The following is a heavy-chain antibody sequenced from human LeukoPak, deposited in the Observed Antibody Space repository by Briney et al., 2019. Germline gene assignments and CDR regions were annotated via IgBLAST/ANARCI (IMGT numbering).Heavy chain of an antibody. D-gene: IGHD3-9*01. CDR2: IYYSGST. V-gene: IGHV4-39*07. CDR3: ARTLLTGYYNWFDP. CDR1: GGSISSSSYY. J-gene: IGHJ5*02. Sequence: SETLSLTCTVSGGSISSSSYYWGWIRQPPGKGLEWIGSIYYSGSTYYNPSLKSRVTISVDTSKNQFSLKLSSVTAADTAVYYCARTLLTGYYNWFDPWGQGTLVTVSS.